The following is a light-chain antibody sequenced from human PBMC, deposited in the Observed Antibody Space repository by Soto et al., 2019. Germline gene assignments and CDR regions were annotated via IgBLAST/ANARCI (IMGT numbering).Light chain of an antibody. J-gene: IGKJ1*01. CDR3: QQYYSYPRT. V-gene: IGKV1-9*01. CDR2: AAS. Sequence: DIHLTQSPSLLSASVGDRVTITCRASQGISQYVAWYQQKPGKAPKLLIYAASTLQSGVPSRFSGSGSGTDFTLTISCLQSEDFATYYCQQYYSYPRTFGQGTKVDIK. CDR1: QGISQY.